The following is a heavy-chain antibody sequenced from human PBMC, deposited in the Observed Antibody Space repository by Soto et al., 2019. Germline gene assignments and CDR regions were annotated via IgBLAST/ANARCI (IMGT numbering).Heavy chain of an antibody. CDR3: ARVLFQDYYGSGGWFDP. J-gene: IGHJ5*02. V-gene: IGHV3-48*02. CDR1: GFTFSSYS. Sequence: GGSLRLSCAASGFTFSSYSMNWVRQAPGKGLEWVSYISSSSSTIYYADSVKGRFTISRDNAKNSLYLQMNSLRDEDTAVYYCARVLFQDYYGSGGWFDPWGQGTLVTVS. CDR2: ISSSSSTI. D-gene: IGHD3-10*01.